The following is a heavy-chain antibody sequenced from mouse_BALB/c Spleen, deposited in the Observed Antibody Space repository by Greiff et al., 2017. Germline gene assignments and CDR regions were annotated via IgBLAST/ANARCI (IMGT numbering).Heavy chain of an antibody. CDR3: ARSEGLRHWYFDV. J-gene: IGHJ1*01. CDR1: SYTFTDYA. D-gene: IGHD2-2*01. CDR2: ISTYYGNT. V-gene: IGHV1-67*01. Sequence: VQLQQSGPELVRPGVSVKISCKGSSYTFTDYAMHWVKQSHAKSLEWIGVISTYYGNTNYNQKFKGKATMTVDKSSSTAYMELARVTSEDSAVYYCARSEGLRHWYFDVWGAGTTVTVSS.